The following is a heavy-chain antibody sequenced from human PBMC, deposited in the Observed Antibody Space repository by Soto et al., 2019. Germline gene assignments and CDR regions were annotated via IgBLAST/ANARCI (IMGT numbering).Heavy chain of an antibody. V-gene: IGHV3-30*03. J-gene: IGHJ4*02. CDR2: ISYDGSNK. CDR3: ATTGDSGWYQGY. Sequence: PGGSLRLSCTVSGFAFNNYGINWVRQAPGKGLEWVAVISYDGSNKYYADSVKGRFTISRDNSKNTLYLQMNSLRDEDTAVYYCATTGDSGWYQGYWGQGTLVTVSS. D-gene: IGHD6-19*01. CDR1: GFAFNNYG.